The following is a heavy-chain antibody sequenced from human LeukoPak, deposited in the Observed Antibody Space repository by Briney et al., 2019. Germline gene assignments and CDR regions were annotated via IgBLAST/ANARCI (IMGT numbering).Heavy chain of an antibody. CDR1: GGSISSYY. CDR3: ARFKFDSSGYWESEGGRFDY. D-gene: IGHD3-22*01. CDR2: IYYSGST. J-gene: IGHJ4*02. Sequence: SETLSLTCTVSGGSISSYYWSWIRQPPAKGLEWIGYIYYSGSTNYNPSLKSRVTISVDTSKNQFSLKLSSVTAADTAVYYCARFKFDSSGYWESEGGRFDYWGQGTLVTVSS. V-gene: IGHV4-59*08.